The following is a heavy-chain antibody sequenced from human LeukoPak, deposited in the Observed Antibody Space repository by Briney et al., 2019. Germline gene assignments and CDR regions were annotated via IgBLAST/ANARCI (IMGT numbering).Heavy chain of an antibody. Sequence: PSETLSLTCAVYGGFFSGYYWSWVRQPPGKGLEWIGEINHSGSTNYNPSLKSRVTISVDTSKNQFSLKLSSVTAADTAVYYCARETYYDFWSGYSRSYYMDVWGKGTTVTVSS. CDR1: GGFFSGYY. J-gene: IGHJ6*03. CDR2: INHSGST. V-gene: IGHV4-34*01. D-gene: IGHD3-3*01. CDR3: ARETYYDFWSGYSRSYYMDV.